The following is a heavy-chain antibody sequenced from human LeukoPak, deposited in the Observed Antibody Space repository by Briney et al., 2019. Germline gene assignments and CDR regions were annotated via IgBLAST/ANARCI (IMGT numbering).Heavy chain of an antibody. CDR3: ARSGLYYYYYMDV. D-gene: IGHD3-3*01. Sequence: PSQTLSLTCTVSGGSISSGDYYWSWIRQPPGKGLERIGYIYYSGSTYYNPSLKSRVTISVDTSKNQFSLKLSSVTAADTAVYYCARSGLYYYYYMDVWGKGTTVTVSS. CDR1: GGSISSGDYY. V-gene: IGHV4-30-4*08. CDR2: IYYSGST. J-gene: IGHJ6*03.